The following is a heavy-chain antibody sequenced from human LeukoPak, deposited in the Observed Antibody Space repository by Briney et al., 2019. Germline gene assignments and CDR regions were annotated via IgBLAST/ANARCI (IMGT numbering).Heavy chain of an antibody. V-gene: IGHV3-7*03. D-gene: IGHD3-10*01. CDR3: AKHIRGVIIGGYFDY. CDR2: IKQDGSEK. J-gene: IGHJ4*02. CDR1: GFTFSSYW. Sequence: HPGGSLRLSCAASGFTFSSYWMSWVRQAPGKGLEWVANIKQDGSEKYYVDSVKGRFTISRDNAKNTLYLQMNSLRAEDTAVYYCAKHIRGVIIGGYFDYWGQGTLVTVSS.